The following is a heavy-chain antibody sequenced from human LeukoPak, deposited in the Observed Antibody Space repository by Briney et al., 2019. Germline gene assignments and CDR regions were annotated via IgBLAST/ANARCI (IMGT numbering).Heavy chain of an antibody. D-gene: IGHD3-22*01. J-gene: IGHJ4*02. CDR2: MPYDGSNE. V-gene: IGHV3-30*02. CDR3: ARKDDYYDSSGYSHYYFDY. Sequence: GGSLRLSCAASGLTFSGYGMHWVRQAPGKGLEWVAFMPYDGSNEYYADSVKGRFTISRDNSKNTVYLQMNSLRAEDTAVYYCARKDDYYDSSGYSHYYFDYWGQGTLVTVSS. CDR1: GLTFSGYG.